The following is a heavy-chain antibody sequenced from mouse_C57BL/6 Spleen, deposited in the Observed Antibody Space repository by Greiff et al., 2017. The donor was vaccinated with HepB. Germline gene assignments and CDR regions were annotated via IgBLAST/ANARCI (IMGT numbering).Heavy chain of an antibody. D-gene: IGHD1-1*01. CDR3: ARITTVRYFDV. CDR2: IYWDDDK. J-gene: IGHJ1*03. Sequence: QVTLKECAPGILQSSQTLSLTCSFSGFSLSTSGMGVSWIRQPSGKGLEWLAHIYWDDDKRYNPSLKSRLTISKDTSRNQVFLKITSVDTADTATYYCARITTVRYFDVWGTGTTVTVSS. V-gene: IGHV8-12*01. CDR1: GFSLSTSGMG.